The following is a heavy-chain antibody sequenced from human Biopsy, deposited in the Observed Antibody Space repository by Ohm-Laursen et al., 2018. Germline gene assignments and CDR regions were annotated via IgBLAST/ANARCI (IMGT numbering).Heavy chain of an antibody. CDR3: AKQWSYYESFTQHYRGDFDY. V-gene: IGHV4-59*08. Sequence: PSQTLSLTCSVSGGSISSSYWSWIRQPPGKGLEWIGYISYSGSTSYTPSLKSRVTISADTSKNHLSLTLSSLTAADTAVYFCAKQWSYYESFTQHYRGDFDYWGQGTLVIVSS. CDR1: GGSISSSY. J-gene: IGHJ4*02. CDR2: ISYSGST. D-gene: IGHD3-16*01.